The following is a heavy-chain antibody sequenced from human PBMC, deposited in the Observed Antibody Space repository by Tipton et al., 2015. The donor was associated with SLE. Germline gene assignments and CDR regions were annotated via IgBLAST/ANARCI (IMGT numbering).Heavy chain of an antibody. Sequence: TLSLTCAVSGGSMSSGDYSWSWIRQPPGKGLEWIGNIYHSGSTFYNPSLKSRVTISVDTSKNQFSLKLSSVTAADTAVYYCARGRGCSTSCYTSYGMDVWGQGTTVTVSS. D-gene: IGHD2-2*02. V-gene: IGHV4-30-2*01. CDR3: ARGRGCSTSCYTSYGMDV. CDR1: GGSMSSGDYS. CDR2: IYHSGST. J-gene: IGHJ6*02.